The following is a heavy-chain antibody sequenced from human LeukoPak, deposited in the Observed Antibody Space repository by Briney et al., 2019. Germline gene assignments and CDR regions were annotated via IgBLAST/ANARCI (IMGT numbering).Heavy chain of an antibody. CDR3: AREAIFGVVREYYFDY. CDR1: GYTFTRHH. CDR2: INPSGGTT. V-gene: IGHV1-46*01. Sequence: ASVTVSCKTSGYTFTRHHIHWVRQAPGQGLEGMGGINPSGGTTTYEPNFQGRVTMTRDTSTITVYMELSSLRSDDTAVYYCAREAIFGVVREYYFDYWGQGTLVTVS. D-gene: IGHD3-3*01. J-gene: IGHJ4*02.